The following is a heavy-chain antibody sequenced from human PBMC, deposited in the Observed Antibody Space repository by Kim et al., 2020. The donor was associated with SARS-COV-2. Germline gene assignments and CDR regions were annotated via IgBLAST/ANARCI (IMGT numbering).Heavy chain of an antibody. J-gene: IGHJ3*02. Sequence: SETLSLTCAVYGGSFSGYYWSWIRQPPGKGLEWIGEINHSGSTNYNPSLKSRVTISVDTSKNQFSLKLSSVTTADTAVYYCASPTNYDFWSGYYDAFDIWGQGTMVTVSS. CDR2: INHSGST. CDR3: ASPTNYDFWSGYYDAFDI. D-gene: IGHD3-3*01. CDR1: GGSFSGYY. V-gene: IGHV4-34*01.